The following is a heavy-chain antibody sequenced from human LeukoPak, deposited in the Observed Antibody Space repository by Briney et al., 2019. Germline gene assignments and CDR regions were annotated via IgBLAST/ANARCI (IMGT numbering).Heavy chain of an antibody. D-gene: IGHD6-13*01. V-gene: IGHV3-21*01. J-gene: IGHJ5*02. Sequence: GGSLRLSCAASGFDFSTYTMYWVRQAPGKGLEWVSSISRDLSLKHYIDAVKGRFTISRDNARKSLFLQMDSLRAEDTAVYYCARARGQQPQNWFHPWGQGTLVTVSS. CDR1: GFDFSTYT. CDR2: ISRDLSLK. CDR3: ARARGQQPQNWFHP.